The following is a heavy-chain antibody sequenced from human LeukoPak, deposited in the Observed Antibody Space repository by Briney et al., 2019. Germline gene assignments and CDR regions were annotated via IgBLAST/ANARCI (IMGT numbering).Heavy chain of an antibody. CDR2: INHSGST. CDR1: GGSFSGYY. CDR3: ARARRYYDSSGYILIFDY. V-gene: IGHV4-34*01. J-gene: IGHJ4*02. Sequence: KPSGTLSLTCAVYGGSFSGYYWSWIRQPPGKGLEWIGEINHSGSTNYNPSLKSRVTISVDTSKNQFSLKLSSVTAADTAVYYCARARRYYDSSGYILIFDYWGQGTLVTVSS. D-gene: IGHD3-22*01.